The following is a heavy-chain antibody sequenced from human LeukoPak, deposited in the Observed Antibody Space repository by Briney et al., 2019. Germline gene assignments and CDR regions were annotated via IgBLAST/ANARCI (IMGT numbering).Heavy chain of an antibody. CDR2: IAGGDEST. D-gene: IGHD1-1*01. CDR1: GFIFNTNG. V-gene: IGHV3-23*01. CDR3: ARGVYWSLDY. J-gene: IGHJ4*02. Sequence: PGGSLRLSCAISGFIFNTNGMNWVRQSPGKGLEWLATIAGGDESTYYADSVKGRFAISRDNSKNTVFLHMNSLRVEDTAVYYCARGVYWSLDYWGQGTPATVSS.